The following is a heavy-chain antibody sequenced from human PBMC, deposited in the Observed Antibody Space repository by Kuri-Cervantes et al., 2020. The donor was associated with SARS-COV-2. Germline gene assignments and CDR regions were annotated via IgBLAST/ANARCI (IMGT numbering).Heavy chain of an antibody. Sequence: ASVTVSCKASGYTFTSYAMHWVRQAPGQRLEWMGWINAGNGNTKYSQKFQGRVTITRDTSASTAYMELSSLRSEDTAVYYCARGGPKNSYSSGPDYWGQGTLVTVSS. D-gene: IGHD6-19*01. CDR2: INAGNGNT. J-gene: IGHJ4*02. CDR3: ARGGPKNSYSSGPDY. V-gene: IGHV1-3*01. CDR1: GYTFTSYA.